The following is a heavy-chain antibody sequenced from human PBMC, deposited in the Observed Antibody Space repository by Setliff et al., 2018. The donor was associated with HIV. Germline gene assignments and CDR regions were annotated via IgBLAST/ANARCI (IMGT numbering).Heavy chain of an antibody. CDR2: ISSSSSYT. D-gene: IGHD6-19*01. V-gene: IGHV3-21*05. J-gene: IGHJ4*02. CDR1: GFPFSIYG. Sequence: GGSLRLSCAASGFPFSIYGILWFRQAPGKGLEWVSYISSSSSYTNYADSVKGRFTISRDNAKSSLYLQMDSLRVEDTSVYYCWSGYTSGRWGQGTLVTVSS. CDR3: WSGYTSGR.